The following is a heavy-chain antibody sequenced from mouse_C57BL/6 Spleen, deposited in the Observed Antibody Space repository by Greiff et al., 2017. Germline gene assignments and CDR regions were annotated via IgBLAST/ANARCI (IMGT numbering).Heavy chain of an antibody. J-gene: IGHJ2*01. CDR2: ISSGGSYT. CDR1: GFTFSSYG. Sequence: EVMLVESGGDLVKPGGSLKLSCAASGFTFSSYGMSWVRQTPDKRLEWVATISSGGSYTYYPDSVKGRFTISRDNAKNTLYLQMSSLKSEDTAMYYCARRGLGNYFDYWGQGTTLTVSS. CDR3: ARRGLGNYFDY. D-gene: IGHD4-1*01. V-gene: IGHV5-6*02.